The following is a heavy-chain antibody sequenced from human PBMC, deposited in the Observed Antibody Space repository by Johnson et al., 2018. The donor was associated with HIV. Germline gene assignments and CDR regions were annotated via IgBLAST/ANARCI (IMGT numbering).Heavy chain of an antibody. CDR1: GFTVSSNY. Sequence: EVQLVESGGGVVQPGRSLRLSCAASGFTVSSNYMSWVRQAPGKGLEWVSVIYSGGSTYYADSVKGRFTISRDNSKNTLYLQMNSLKTEDTAVYYCAKAGMYMPHDALDIWGQGTMVTVSS. J-gene: IGHJ3*02. V-gene: IGHV3-53*01. CDR3: AKAGMYMPHDALDI. CDR2: IYSGGST. D-gene: IGHD2-2*01.